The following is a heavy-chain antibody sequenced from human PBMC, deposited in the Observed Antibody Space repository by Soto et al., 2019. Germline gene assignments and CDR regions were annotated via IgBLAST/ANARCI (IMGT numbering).Heavy chain of an antibody. V-gene: IGHV4-34*01. CDR3: ARGRSGGAAV. J-gene: IGHJ4*02. CDR2: ITPSGST. Sequence: QVQLQQWGAGLLKPSETLSLTCAVYGGSFSGYYWSWIRQPPGKGLEWIGEITPSGSTNYSPSLKSRVTISVETSNNQFSLKVSSVTAADAAVYYCARGRSGGAAVWGQGTLVTVSS. CDR1: GGSFSGYY. D-gene: IGHD3-3*01.